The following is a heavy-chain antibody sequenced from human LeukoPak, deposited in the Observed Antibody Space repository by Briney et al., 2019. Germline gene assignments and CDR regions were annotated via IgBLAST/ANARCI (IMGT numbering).Heavy chain of an antibody. D-gene: IGHD5-12*01. J-gene: IGHJ4*02. CDR1: ACCSTNYW. Sequence: GESLLISSNAAACCSTNYWVGWGRRMPGGRREGRGVVYPGDSDTRYSPAFQSRVTISADKSINTTYLQWSSLKASDTAVYYCARHSPYGGYTPRDYWGQGTLVTVSS. CDR3: ARHSPYGGYTPRDY. CDR2: VYPGDSDT. V-gene: IGHV5-51*01.